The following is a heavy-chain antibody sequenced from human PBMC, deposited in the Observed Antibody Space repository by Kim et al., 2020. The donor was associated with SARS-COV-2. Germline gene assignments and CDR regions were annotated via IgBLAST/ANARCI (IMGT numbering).Heavy chain of an antibody. CDR3: ARCYGDYNYGMDV. Sequence: YADSVKGRFTISRDNSKNTLYLQMNSLRAEDTAVYYCARCYGDYNYGMDVWGQGTTVTVSS. V-gene: IGHV3-66*01. D-gene: IGHD4-17*01. J-gene: IGHJ6*02.